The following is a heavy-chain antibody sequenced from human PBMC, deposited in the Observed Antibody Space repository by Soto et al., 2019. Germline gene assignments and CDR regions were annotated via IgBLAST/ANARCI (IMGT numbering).Heavy chain of an antibody. V-gene: IGHV4-34*01. CDR3: GSEQWLVGNSHDAFDI. D-gene: IGHD6-19*01. CDR2: INHSGST. J-gene: IGHJ3*02. CDR1: GGSFSGYY. Sequence: PSETLSLTCAVYGGSFSGYYWSWIRQPPGKGLEWIGEINHSGSTNYNPSLKSRVTISVDTSKNHFSLKLSSVTAADTAVYYCGSEQWLVGNSHDAFDIWGEGTMVT.